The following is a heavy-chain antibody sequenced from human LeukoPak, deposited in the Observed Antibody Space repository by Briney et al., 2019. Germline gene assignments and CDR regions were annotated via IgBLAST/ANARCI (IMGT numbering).Heavy chain of an antibody. J-gene: IGHJ6*02. CDR2: HSGST. V-gene: IGHV4-4*02. Sequence: HSGSTNYNPSLKSRDPISVAKSKNQFSLKLSSVPAPDTAVYYCARAVHDYGAGYYGMDVWGQGTTVTVSS. CDR3: ARAVHDYGAGYYGMDV. D-gene: IGHD4-17*01.